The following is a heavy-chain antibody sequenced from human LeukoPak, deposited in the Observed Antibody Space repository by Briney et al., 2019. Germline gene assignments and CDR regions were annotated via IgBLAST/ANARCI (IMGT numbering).Heavy chain of an antibody. CDR2: IYSGGST. CDR1: GFTVSSNY. V-gene: IGHV3-66*01. Sequence: GGSLRLSCAASGFTVSSNYMSWVRQAPGKGLEWVSVIYSGGSTYYADSVKGRFTISRDNSKNTLYLLMNSLRVDDTAMYYCARSPGHSAYDLGYWGKGTLVTVSS. CDR3: ARSPGHSAYDLGY. J-gene: IGHJ4*02. D-gene: IGHD5-12*01.